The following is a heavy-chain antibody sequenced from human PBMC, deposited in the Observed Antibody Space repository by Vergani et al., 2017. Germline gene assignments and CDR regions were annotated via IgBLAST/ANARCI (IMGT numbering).Heavy chain of an antibody. Sequence: QVQLQESGPGLVKPSQTLSLTCTVSGGSVSSGSYYWSWIRQPPGKGLEWIGYIYYSGSTNYNPSLKSRVTISVDTSKNQFSLKLSSVTAADTAVYYCATMVRGVIIYYFDYWGQGTLVTVSS. CDR3: ATMVRGVIIYYFDY. J-gene: IGHJ4*02. D-gene: IGHD3-10*01. CDR1: GGSVSSGSYY. V-gene: IGHV4-61*01. CDR2: IYYSGST.